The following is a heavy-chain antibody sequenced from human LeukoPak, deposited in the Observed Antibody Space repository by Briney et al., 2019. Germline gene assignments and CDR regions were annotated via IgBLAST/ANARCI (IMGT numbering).Heavy chain of an antibody. CDR2: IYYSGST. V-gene: IGHV4-59*01. CDR1: GGSISSYY. J-gene: IGHJ4*02. Sequence: PSETLSLTCTVSGGSISSYYWSWIRQPPGKGLEWIGYIYYSGSTNYNPSLKSRVTISVDTSKNQFSLKLSSVTAADTAVYYCARALDYGDYHYWGQGTLVTVSS. D-gene: IGHD4-17*01. CDR3: ARALDYGDYHY.